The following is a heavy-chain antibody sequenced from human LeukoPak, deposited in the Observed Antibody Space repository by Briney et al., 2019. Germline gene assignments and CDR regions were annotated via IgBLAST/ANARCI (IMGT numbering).Heavy chain of an antibody. CDR1: RFTFSNYG. CDR2: IRYDGSNK. CDR3: AKGGSSYSEMDY. J-gene: IGHJ4*02. V-gene: IGHV3-30*02. D-gene: IGHD4-11*01. Sequence: SGGSLRLSCAASRFTFSNYGMHWVRQAPGKGLEWVAFIRYDGSNKYYADSVKGRFTISRDNSKNTLYLQMNSLRADDTAVYYCAKGGSSYSEMDYWGQGTLVTVSS.